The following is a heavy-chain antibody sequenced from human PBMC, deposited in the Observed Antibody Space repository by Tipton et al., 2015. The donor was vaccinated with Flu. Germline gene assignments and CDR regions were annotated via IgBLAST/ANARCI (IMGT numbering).Heavy chain of an antibody. Sequence: TLSLTCAVYGGSFSGYYWSWIRQPPGKGLEWIGEINHSGSTYYSPSLKSRVTISADTSNNQFSLRLSSVTAADTAMYYCTRSLRNSSGSPGYWGQGTLVPVSS. J-gene: IGHJ4*02. CDR1: GGSFSGYY. CDR3: TRSLRNSSGSPGY. D-gene: IGHD3-22*01. V-gene: IGHV4-34*01. CDR2: INHSGST.